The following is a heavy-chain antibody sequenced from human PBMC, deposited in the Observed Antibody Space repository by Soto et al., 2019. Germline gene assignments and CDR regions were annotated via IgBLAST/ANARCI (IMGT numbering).Heavy chain of an antibody. D-gene: IGHD3-22*01. CDR3: AILRTRDYYDNSGYPDY. J-gene: IGHJ4*02. CDR2: ISGSGGIT. Sequence: GGSLRLSCAASGFTFSSYAMSWVRQAPGKGLEWVSAISGSGGITYYADSVKGRFTISRDNSMNTLYLQMNSLRAEDTAVYYCAILRTRDYYDNSGYPDYWGQGTLVTVSS. V-gene: IGHV3-23*01. CDR1: GFTFSSYA.